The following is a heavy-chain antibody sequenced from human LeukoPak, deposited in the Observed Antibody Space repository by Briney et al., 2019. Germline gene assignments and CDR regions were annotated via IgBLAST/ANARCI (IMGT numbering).Heavy chain of an antibody. J-gene: IGHJ5*02. D-gene: IGHD3-3*02. Sequence: GGSLRLSCAASGFIFSAYGMHWVRQAPGKGLEWVAVIWYDGSKTYYADSVKGRFTISRDNPKNTLYLQMNSLRAEDTAVYYCARDISSTWYDHWGQGTLVTVSS. V-gene: IGHV3-33*01. CDR1: GFIFSAYG. CDR3: ARDISSTWYDH. CDR2: IWYDGSKT.